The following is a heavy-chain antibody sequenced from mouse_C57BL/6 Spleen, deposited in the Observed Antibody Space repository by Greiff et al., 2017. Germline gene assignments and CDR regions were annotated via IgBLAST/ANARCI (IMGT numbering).Heavy chain of an antibody. CDR2: INPNNGGT. CDR3: ARGRLGREDYYFDY. J-gene: IGHJ2*01. V-gene: IGHV1-26*01. Sequence: EVQLQQSGPELVKPGASVKISCTASGYTFTDYYMNWVKQSHGKSLEWIGDINPNNGGTSYTQKFKGKATLTVDKSSSTAYMELRRLTSEDSAVYYCARGRLGREDYYFDYWGQGTTLTVSS. D-gene: IGHD4-1*01. CDR1: GYTFTDYY.